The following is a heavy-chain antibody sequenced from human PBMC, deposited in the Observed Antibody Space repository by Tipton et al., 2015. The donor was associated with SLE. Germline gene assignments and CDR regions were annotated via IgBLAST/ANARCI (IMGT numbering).Heavy chain of an antibody. CDR3: ARGIAIVGVIKYPFDY. J-gene: IGHJ4*02. CDR1: GYSFTSYW. D-gene: IGHD1-26*01. CDR2: IYTSGST. Sequence: QVQLVQSGAEVKKPGESLKISCKGSGYSFTSYWIGWIRQPPGKGLEWIGRIYTSGSTNYNPSLKSRVTISVDTSKNQFSLKLSSVTAADTAVYYCARGIAIVGVIKYPFDYWGQGTLVTVSS. V-gene: IGHV4-4*07.